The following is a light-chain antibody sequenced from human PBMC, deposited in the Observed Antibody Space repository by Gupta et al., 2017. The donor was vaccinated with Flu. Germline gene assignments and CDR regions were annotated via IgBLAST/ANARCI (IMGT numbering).Light chain of an antibody. CDR1: QSVSSSY. J-gene: IGKJ1*01. CDR3: QRDGSSRT. V-gene: IGKV3-20*01. CDR2: GAS. Sequence: PGTLSLSPRERATLSCRASQSVSSSYLDWYQQKPGQAPRLLIYGASSSANGIPDRFSGSGSGTDFTLTSSRREPEDFAVYYWQRDGSSRTFGQGTKVEIK.